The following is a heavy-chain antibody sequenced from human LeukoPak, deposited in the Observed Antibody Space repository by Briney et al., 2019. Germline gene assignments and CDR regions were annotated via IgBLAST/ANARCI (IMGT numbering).Heavy chain of an antibody. Sequence: GGSLRLSCAASGFTFSSFGIHWVRQAPGKGLEWVAVISYDGSNKYYADSVKGRFTISRDNSKNTLYLQIDSLRAEDTAVYFCASRHCSGGGCYFAGADPFDYWGQGTLVTVSS. D-gene: IGHD2-15*01. CDR2: ISYDGSNK. V-gene: IGHV3-30*03. CDR3: ASRHCSGGGCYFAGADPFDY. CDR1: GFTFSSFG. J-gene: IGHJ4*02.